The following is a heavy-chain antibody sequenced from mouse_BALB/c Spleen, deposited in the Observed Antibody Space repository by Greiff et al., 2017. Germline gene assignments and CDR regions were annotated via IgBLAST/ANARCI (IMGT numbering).Heavy chain of an antibody. CDR1: GFSLTSYG. Sequence: VKLVESGPGLVAPSQSLSITCTVSGFSLTSYGVHWVRQPPGKGLEWLGVIWAGGSTNYNSALMSRLSISKDNSKSQVFLKMNSLQTDDTAMYYCAREIGYYGSSYPYWFAYWGQGTLVTVSA. CDR3: AREIGYYGSSYPYWFAY. D-gene: IGHD1-1*01. V-gene: IGHV2-9*02. J-gene: IGHJ3*01. CDR2: IWAGGST.